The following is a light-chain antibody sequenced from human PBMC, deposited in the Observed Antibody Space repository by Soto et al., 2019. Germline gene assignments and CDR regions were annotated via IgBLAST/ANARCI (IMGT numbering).Light chain of an antibody. CDR3: QLYGTSRT. Sequence: IVLTQSPDILSLYPGERATLSCRASQNVSGDFLAWYQQKPGQAPRLLIYISFKRATGIPDRFSGSGSGTAFALTISRLEPEDFAVYYCQLYGTSRTFGQGTKVEVK. CDR2: ISF. V-gene: IGKV3-20*01. J-gene: IGKJ1*01. CDR1: QNVSGDF.